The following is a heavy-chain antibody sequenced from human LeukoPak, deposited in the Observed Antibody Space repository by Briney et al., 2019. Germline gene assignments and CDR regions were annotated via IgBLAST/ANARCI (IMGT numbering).Heavy chain of an antibody. D-gene: IGHD3-3*01. J-gene: IGHJ4*02. Sequence: ASVKVSCKASGGTFSSYAISWVRQAPGQGLEWMGGIIPIFGTANYAQKFQGRVTITADESTSTAYMELSSLRSEDTAVYYCARAGAYDFWSDYLDSFDYWGQGTLVTVSS. CDR2: IIPIFGTA. CDR3: ARAGAYDFWSDYLDSFDY. V-gene: IGHV1-69*13. CDR1: GGTFSSYA.